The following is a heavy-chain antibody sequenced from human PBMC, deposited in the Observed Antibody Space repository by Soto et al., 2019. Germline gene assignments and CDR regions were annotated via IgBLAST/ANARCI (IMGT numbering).Heavy chain of an antibody. CDR2: ISHDGTTQ. V-gene: IGHV3-30*18. J-gene: IGHJ4*02. D-gene: IGHD6-13*01. Sequence: QVQLVESGGGVVQPGRSLRLSCAASGFTFSDYGMHWVRQAPGKGLEWVAVISHDGTTQNYLDSVKGRFTISRDNSKNALFLEMSRRRPEDTAVYFCAKRRGGSSWYEGESWGQGTLVTVSS. CDR1: GFTFSDYG. CDR3: AKRRGGSSWYEGES.